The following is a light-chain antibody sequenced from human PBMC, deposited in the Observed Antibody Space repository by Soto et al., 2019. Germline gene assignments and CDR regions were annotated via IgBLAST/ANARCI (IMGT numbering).Light chain of an antibody. CDR1: QSVLYSSNNKNY. Sequence: DIVMTQSPDSLAVSLGERATINCKSSQSVLYSSNNKNYLAWYQQKPGQPPKLLIYWASTRESGVPDRFSGSGSGTDFTLTISSLQAEDVAVYYCQQYYRPWTVGQGTKVEIK. J-gene: IGKJ1*01. CDR3: QQYYRPWT. V-gene: IGKV4-1*01. CDR2: WAS.